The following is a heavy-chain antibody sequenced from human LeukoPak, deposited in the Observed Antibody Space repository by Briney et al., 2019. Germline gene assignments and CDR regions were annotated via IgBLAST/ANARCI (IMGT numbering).Heavy chain of an antibody. CDR1: GFSLSGYW. CDR2: LHANGDEK. V-gene: IGHV3-7*01. D-gene: IGHD5-12*01. J-gene: IGHJ4*02. CDR3: ARDGYSFDY. Sequence: PGGSLRLSCAASGFSLSGYWMSWVRQAPGKGLEWVARLHANGDEKNFVGSVQGRFTVSRDNAKNSLYLQMNSLRVEDTAVYYCARDGYSFDYLGQGTLVTVSS.